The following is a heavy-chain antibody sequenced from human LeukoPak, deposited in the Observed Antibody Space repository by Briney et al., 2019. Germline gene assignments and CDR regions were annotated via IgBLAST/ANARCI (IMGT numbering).Heavy chain of an antibody. V-gene: IGHV4-59*01. Sequence: SETLSLTCTVSGGSISNYYWSWIRQPPGKGLEWIGYVYDSGSTNYNPSLKSRVTISADTSKNQFSLKLSSVTAADTAVYYCAREVSQRVGATPYFDYWDQGTLVTVSS. J-gene: IGHJ4*02. CDR2: VYDSGST. CDR3: AREVSQRVGATPYFDY. CDR1: GGSISNYY. D-gene: IGHD1-26*01.